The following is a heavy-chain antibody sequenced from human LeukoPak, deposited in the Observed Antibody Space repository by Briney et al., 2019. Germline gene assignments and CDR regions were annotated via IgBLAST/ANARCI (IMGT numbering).Heavy chain of an antibody. CDR3: ARGPDGSPGY. CDR1: GFTFSNYG. Sequence: GGSLRLSCAASGFTFSNYGVHWVRQAPGKGLEWVSFIRFDGSNKHYADSVKGRFTISRDNSKNTLYLQMNSLRAEDTAVYYCARGPDGSPGYWGQGTLVTVSS. J-gene: IGHJ4*02. D-gene: IGHD5-24*01. V-gene: IGHV3-30*02. CDR2: IRFDGSNK.